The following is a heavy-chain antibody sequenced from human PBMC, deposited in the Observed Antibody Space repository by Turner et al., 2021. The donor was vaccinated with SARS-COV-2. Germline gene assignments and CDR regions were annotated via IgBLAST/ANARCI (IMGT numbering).Heavy chain of an antibody. CDR3: ARVVVLRRAYFDF. CDR2: IYYTGGT. V-gene: IGHV4-30-4*01. CDR1: GGSVSSGDYY. D-gene: IGHD2-8*01. J-gene: IGHJ4*02. Sequence: QVQLQESGPGLVKPSQTLSLTCTVSGGSVSSGDYYWSWIRQPPGKGLEWLGYIYYTGGTYYNPSLKSRVTISVDTSKSQFSLKLSSVTAADTAVYYCARVVVLRRAYFDFWGQGALVTVSS.